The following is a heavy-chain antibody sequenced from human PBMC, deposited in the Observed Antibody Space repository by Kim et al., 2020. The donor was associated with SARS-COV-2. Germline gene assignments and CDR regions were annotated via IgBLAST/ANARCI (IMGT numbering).Heavy chain of an antibody. CDR1: GFTFSSYG. CDR3: AKTFGVVTNFYYYGMDV. J-gene: IGHJ6*02. Sequence: GGSLRLSCAASGFTFSSYGMRWVRQAPGKGLEWVSSISGSGSITNYADSVKGRFTTSRDNSKNTLYLQMNSLRAEDAAVYYCAKTFGVVTNFYYYGMDVWGQGTTVTVSS. V-gene: IGHV3-23*01. CDR2: ISGSGSIT. D-gene: IGHD3-3*01.